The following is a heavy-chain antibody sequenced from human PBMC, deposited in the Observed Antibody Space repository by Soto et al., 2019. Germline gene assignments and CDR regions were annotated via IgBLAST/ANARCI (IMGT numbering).Heavy chain of an antibody. Sequence: SETLSLTCAVYGGSFSGYYWSWIRQPPGKGLEWIGEINHSGSTNYNPSLKSRVTISVDTSKNQFSLKLSSVTAADTAVYYCARGQGSPNYYYYGMDVWGQGTTVTVSS. CDR2: INHSGST. CDR1: GGSFSGYY. J-gene: IGHJ6*02. D-gene: IGHD3-10*01. V-gene: IGHV4-34*01. CDR3: ARGQGSPNYYYYGMDV.